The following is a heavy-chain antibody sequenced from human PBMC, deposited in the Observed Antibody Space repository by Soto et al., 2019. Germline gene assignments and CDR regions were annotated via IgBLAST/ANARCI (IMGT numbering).Heavy chain of an antibody. Sequence: SVKVSCKASGGTFSSYAISWVRQAPGQGLEWMGGIIPIFGTANYAQKFQGRVTITADKSTSTAYMELSSLRSEDTAVYYCARGGYYYDSSGYYFDYWGQGPLVTVSS. D-gene: IGHD3-22*01. CDR3: ARGGYYYDSSGYYFDY. V-gene: IGHV1-69*06. J-gene: IGHJ4*02. CDR2: IIPIFGTA. CDR1: GGTFSSYA.